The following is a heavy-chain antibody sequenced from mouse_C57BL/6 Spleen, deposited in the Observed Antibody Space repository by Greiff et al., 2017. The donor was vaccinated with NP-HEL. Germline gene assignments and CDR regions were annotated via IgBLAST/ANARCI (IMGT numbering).Heavy chain of an antibody. CDR2: FYPGSGSI. CDR3: ARHEGYDYGGAWFAY. D-gene: IGHD2-4*01. Sequence: LQESGAELVKPGASVKLSCKASGYTFTEYTIHWVKQRSGQGLEWIGWFYPGSGSIKYNEKFKDKATLTADKSSSTVYMELSRLTSEDSAVYFWARHEGYDYGGAWFAYWGQGTLVTVSA. V-gene: IGHV1-62-2*01. J-gene: IGHJ3*01. CDR1: GYTFTEYT.